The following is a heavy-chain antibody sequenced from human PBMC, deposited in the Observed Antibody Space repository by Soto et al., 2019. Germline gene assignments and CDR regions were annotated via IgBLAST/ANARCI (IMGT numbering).Heavy chain of an antibody. CDR2: IYYSGST. V-gene: IGHV4-30-4*01. J-gene: IGHJ4*02. CDR1: GGSISIGDYY. Sequence: SETLSLTCTVSGGSISIGDYYWSWIRQPPGKGLEWIGYIYYSGSTYYNPSLKSRVTISVDTSKNQFSLKLSSVTAADTAVYYCARGGYSYGYWGLYYFDYWGQGTLVTVSS. CDR3: ARGGYSYGYWGLYYFDY. D-gene: IGHD5-18*01.